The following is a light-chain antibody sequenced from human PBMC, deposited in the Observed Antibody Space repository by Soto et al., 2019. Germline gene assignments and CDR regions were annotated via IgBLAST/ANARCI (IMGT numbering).Light chain of an antibody. CDR3: SSSTSSSPWV. J-gene: IGLJ3*02. V-gene: IGLV2-14*01. CDR1: SSDVGDYNS. Sequence: QSALTQPASVSGSPGQSITISCTGASSDVGDYNSVSWYQQHPGKAPKLMIYDVSNRPSGVSNRFSGSKSGNTASLTISGRQAEDEADYYCSSSTSSSPWVFGGGTKLTVL. CDR2: DVS.